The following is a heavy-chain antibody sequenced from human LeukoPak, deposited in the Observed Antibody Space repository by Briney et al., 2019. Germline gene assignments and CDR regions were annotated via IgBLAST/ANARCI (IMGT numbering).Heavy chain of an antibody. V-gene: IGHV4-34*01. CDR1: GGSFSGYY. CDR3: AREVAADLIDY. CDR2: INHSGST. Sequence: SETLSLTCAVYGGSFSGYYWSWICQPPGKGLEWIGEINHSGSTNYNPSLKSRVTISVDTSKNQFSLKLSSVTAADTAVYYCAREVAADLIDYWGQGTLVTVSS. D-gene: IGHD6-13*01. J-gene: IGHJ4*02.